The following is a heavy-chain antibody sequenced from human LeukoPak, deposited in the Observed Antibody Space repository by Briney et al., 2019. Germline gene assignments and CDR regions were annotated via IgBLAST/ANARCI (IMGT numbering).Heavy chain of an antibody. CDR1: GGSISSSSYY. D-gene: IGHD6-13*01. V-gene: IGHV4-39*07. J-gene: IGHJ4*02. CDR2: IYHSGST. Sequence: PSETLSLTCTVSGGSISSSSYYWGWIRQPPGKGLEWIGSIYHSGSTYYNPSLKSRVTISVDTSKNQFSLKLSSVTAADTAVYYCARGTKGGTIAAAGTTFDYWGQGTLVTVSS. CDR3: ARGTKGGTIAAAGTTFDY.